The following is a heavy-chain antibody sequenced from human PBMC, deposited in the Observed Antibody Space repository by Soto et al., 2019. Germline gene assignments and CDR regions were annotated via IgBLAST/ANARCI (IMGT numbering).Heavy chain of an antibody. D-gene: IGHD2-15*01. CDR2: IIPIFGTA. CDR3: ARGLCDGGSCYDNYYGMDV. Sequence: SVKVSCKASGGTFSSYAISWVRQAPGQGLEWMGGIIPIFGTANYAQKFQGRVTITADESTSTAYMELSSLRSEDTAVYYCARGLCDGGSCYDNYYGMDVWGQGTTVIVSS. J-gene: IGHJ6*02. CDR1: GGTFSSYA. V-gene: IGHV1-69*13.